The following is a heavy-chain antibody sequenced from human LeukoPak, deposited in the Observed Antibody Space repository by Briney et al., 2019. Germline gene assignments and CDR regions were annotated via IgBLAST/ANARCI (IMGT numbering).Heavy chain of an antibody. CDR2: ISANNGNT. D-gene: IGHD2-15*01. CDR3: ASSSFIVVAAYYYYYYGMDV. V-gene: IGHV1-18*01. Sequence: ASVKVSCKASGYTFSNYGINWVRQAPGQGLEWMGWISANNGNTNYAQKLQGRVTMTTDTSTSTAYMELRSLRSDDTAVYYCASSSFIVVAAYYYYYYGMDVWGQGTTVTVSS. CDR1: GYTFSNYG. J-gene: IGHJ6*02.